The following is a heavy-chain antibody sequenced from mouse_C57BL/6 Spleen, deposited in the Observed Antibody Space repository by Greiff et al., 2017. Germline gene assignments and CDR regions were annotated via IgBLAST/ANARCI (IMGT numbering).Heavy chain of an antibody. Sequence: EVQLQQSGPELVKPGASVKISCKASGYSFTDYNMNWVKQSNGKSLEWIGVINPNYGTTSYNQKFKGKATLTVDQSSSTAYMQLNSLTSEDSAVYYCASSLYYGSSPPYYYAMDYWGQGTSVTVSS. J-gene: IGHJ4*01. V-gene: IGHV1-39*01. D-gene: IGHD1-1*01. CDR2: INPNYGTT. CDR1: GYSFTDYN. CDR3: ASSLYYGSSPPYYYAMDY.